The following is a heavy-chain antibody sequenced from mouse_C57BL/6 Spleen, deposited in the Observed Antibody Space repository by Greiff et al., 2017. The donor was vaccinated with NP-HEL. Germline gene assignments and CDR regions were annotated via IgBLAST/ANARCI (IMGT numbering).Heavy chain of an antibody. Sequence: QVQLQQSGAELVKPGASVKMSCKASGYTFTTYPIEWMKQNHGKSLEWIGNFHPYNDDTTYNEKFKGKATLTVAKSSSTVYLVLSRLTSYDSAVLFCARRGCKGAMDDWGQGTSVTVSS. CDR1: GYTFTTYP. V-gene: IGHV1-47*01. CDR2: FHPYNDDT. CDR3: ARRGCKGAMDD. J-gene: IGHJ4*01. D-gene: IGHD3-3*01.